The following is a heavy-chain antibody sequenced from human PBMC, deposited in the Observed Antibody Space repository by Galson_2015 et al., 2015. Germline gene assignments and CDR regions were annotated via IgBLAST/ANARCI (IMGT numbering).Heavy chain of an antibody. CDR3: AKGDSGSSSFDH. D-gene: IGHD6-6*01. Sequence: SLRLSCAASGFTFGSYGMHWVRQSPGKGLEWVAVISYDGRNKYYADSVKGRFTISRDNSKKMLYMQMNSLRAEDTAGYYCAKGDSGSSSFDHWGPGTLVTVSS. CDR2: ISYDGRNK. V-gene: IGHV3-30*18. J-gene: IGHJ4*02. CDR1: GFTFGSYG.